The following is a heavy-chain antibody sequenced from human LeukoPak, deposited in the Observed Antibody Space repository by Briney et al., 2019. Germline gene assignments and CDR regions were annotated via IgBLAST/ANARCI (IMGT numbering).Heavy chain of an antibody. V-gene: IGHV3-23*01. J-gene: IGHJ4*02. CDR2: ISGSGGST. D-gene: IGHD1-26*01. CDR1: GFTFSDYY. Sequence: PGGSLRLSCAASGFTFSDYYMSWIRQAPGKGLEWVSAISGSGGSTYYADSVKGRFTISRDNSKNTLYLQMNSLRAEDTAVYYCAKHGGWEPLPDFDYWGQGTLVTVSS. CDR3: AKHGGWEPLPDFDY.